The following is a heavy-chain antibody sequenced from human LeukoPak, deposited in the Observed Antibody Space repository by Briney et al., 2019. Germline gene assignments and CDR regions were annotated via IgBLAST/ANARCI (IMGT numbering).Heavy chain of an antibody. J-gene: IGHJ4*02. CDR3: ARSTVTTWDY. V-gene: IGHV3-7*05. D-gene: IGHD4-17*01. CDR1: GFTFRSYW. CDR2: IKQDGSEE. Sequence: GGSLSLSCAASGFTFRSYWMTWVRQAPGKGLEWVANIKQDGSEEYYVNSVKGRFTISRDNAKNAPYLQMNSLRAEDTAVYYRARSTVTTWDYWGQGTLVTVSS.